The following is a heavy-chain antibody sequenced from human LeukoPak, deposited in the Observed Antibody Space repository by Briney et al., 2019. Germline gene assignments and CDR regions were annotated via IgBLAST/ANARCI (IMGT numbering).Heavy chain of an antibody. V-gene: IGHV3-53*01. D-gene: IGHD6-6*01. CDR2: IHRGGTT. CDR1: GFTFSSYG. CDR3: ARVDGGQSI. J-gene: IGHJ4*02. Sequence: GGSLRLTCAASGFTFSSYGIHWVRQAPGKGLEWVSLIHRGGTTYYADSVKGRFTISRDNSKNTLYFQMNSVRAEDTAVYYCARVDGGQSIWGQGTLVTVSS.